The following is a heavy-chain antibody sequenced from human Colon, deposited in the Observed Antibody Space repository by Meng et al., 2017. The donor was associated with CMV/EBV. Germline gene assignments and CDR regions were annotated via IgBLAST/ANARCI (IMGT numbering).Heavy chain of an antibody. CDR2: MYTADST. V-gene: IGHV3-53*05. Sequence: IAWDSQAPGKGLEWVSIMYTADSTFYADSVRGRFTISRDNSRNTLFLQMNSLRNGDTAVYYCVTKTAKYCSSGPCPGYFDNWGQGTLVTVSS. J-gene: IGHJ4*02. D-gene: IGHD2-15*01. CDR3: VTKTAKYCSSGPCPGYFDN.